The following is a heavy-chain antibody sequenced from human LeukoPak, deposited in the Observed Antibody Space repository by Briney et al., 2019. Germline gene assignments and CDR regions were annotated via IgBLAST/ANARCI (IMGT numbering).Heavy chain of an antibody. V-gene: IGHV3-23*01. Sequence: GGSLRLSCAASGFTFSSYGMSWVRQAPGKGLEWVSAISGSGGSTYYADSLKGRFTISRDNSKDTLYVQMNRLRAEDTAVYYCARSYGTYNWFDSWGQGTLVTVSS. D-gene: IGHD1-14*01. CDR3: ARSYGTYNWFDS. J-gene: IGHJ5*01. CDR1: GFTFSSYG. CDR2: ISGSGGST.